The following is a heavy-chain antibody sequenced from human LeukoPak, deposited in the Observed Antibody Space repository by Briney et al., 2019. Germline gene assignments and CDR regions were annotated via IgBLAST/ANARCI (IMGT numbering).Heavy chain of an antibody. D-gene: IGHD3-22*01. J-gene: IGHJ4*02. V-gene: IGHV1-69*13. CDR3: ARGSSGYYYEYYFDY. CDR2: IIPIFGTA. CDR1: GYTFTSYY. Sequence: SVKVSCKASGYTFTSYYMHWVRQAPGQGLEWMGGIIPIFGTANYAQKFQGRVTITADESTSTAYMELSSLRSEDTAVYYCARGSSGYYYEYYFDYWGQGTLVTVSS.